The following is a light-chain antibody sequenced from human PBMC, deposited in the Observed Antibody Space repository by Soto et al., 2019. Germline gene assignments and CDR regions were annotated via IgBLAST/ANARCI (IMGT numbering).Light chain of an antibody. CDR3: SSYTSSTNV. J-gene: IGLJ1*01. V-gene: IGLV2-11*02. CDR1: STDVGGYNY. CDR2: DVS. Sequence: QSALTQPRSVSGSPGQSVTISCTGTSTDVGGYNYVSWYQQHPGKAPKLMIYDVSKRPSGVSNRFSGSKSGNTASLTISGLQAEDEADYYCSSYTSSTNVFGTGTKLTVL.